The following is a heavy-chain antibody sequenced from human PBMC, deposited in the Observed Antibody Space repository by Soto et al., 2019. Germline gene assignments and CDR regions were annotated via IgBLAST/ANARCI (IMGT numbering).Heavy chain of an antibody. J-gene: IGHJ4*02. CDR3: ARDLDLTGTSYYFDY. CDR2: ISYDGSNK. V-gene: IGHV3-30-3*01. Sequence: PVGSLRLSGAASGFTFSSYAMHWVRQAPGKGLEWVAVISYDGSNKYYADSVKGRFTISRDNSKNTLYLQMNSLRAEDTAVYYCARDLDLTGTSYYFDYWGQGTLVTVSS. D-gene: IGHD1-7*01. CDR1: GFTFSSYA.